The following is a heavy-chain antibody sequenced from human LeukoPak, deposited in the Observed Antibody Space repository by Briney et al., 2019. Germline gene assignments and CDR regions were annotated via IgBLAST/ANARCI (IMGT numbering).Heavy chain of an antibody. CDR3: ARERTAIVVVPDDAFDI. V-gene: IGHV3-23*01. Sequence: GGSPRLSCAASGFTFSRSDMSWIRQTPGKGLEWVSATSSSGGNTFTADSVKGRFTISRDNSKNTVFLQMNSLRVEDTAVYYCARERTAIVVVPDDAFDIWGQGTMVTVSS. CDR1: GFTFSRSD. D-gene: IGHD3-22*01. CDR2: TSSSGGNT. J-gene: IGHJ3*02.